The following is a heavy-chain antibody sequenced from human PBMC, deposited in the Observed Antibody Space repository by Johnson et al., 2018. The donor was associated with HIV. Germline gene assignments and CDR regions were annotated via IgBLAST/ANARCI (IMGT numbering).Heavy chain of an antibody. Sequence: QVQLVESGGGVVQPGRSLRLSCAASGFTFSSYAMHWVRQAPGKGLEWVAVIWYDGSNKYYADSVKGRFTISRDNSKNTLYLQMNSLRAEDTAVYYCAARPGVEGGFDIWGQGTMVTVSS. CDR1: GFTFSSYA. D-gene: IGHD3-3*01. CDR2: IWYDGSNK. V-gene: IGHV3-33*08. CDR3: AARPGVEGGFDI. J-gene: IGHJ3*02.